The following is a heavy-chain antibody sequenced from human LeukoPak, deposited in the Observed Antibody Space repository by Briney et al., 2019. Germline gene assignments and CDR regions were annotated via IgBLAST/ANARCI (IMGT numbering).Heavy chain of an antibody. Sequence: SETLSLTCTLSGGSISTYYWTWIRQPPGKGLGWIGYIYYTGSTNYNPSLKSRVTISVDTSKNQFPLKLSSVTAADTAVYYCAGYYYDSSGAWRYYDLWGRGTLVTVSS. D-gene: IGHD3-22*01. V-gene: IGHV4-59*01. CDR3: AGYYYDSSGAWRYYDL. CDR1: GGSISTYY. J-gene: IGHJ2*01. CDR2: IYYTGST.